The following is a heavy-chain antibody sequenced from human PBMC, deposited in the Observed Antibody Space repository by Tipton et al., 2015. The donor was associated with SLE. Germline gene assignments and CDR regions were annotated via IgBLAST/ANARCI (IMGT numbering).Heavy chain of an antibody. CDR1: GFTFSSYA. CDR3: ARDAYYYDSSGYLDY. Sequence: SLRLSCAASGFTFSSYAMHWVRQAPGKGLEWVAVISYDGSNKYYADSVKGRFTISRDNAKNSLYLQMNSLRAEDTALYYCARDAYYYDSSGYLDYWGQGTLVTVSS. D-gene: IGHD3-22*01. V-gene: IGHV3-30-3*01. CDR2: ISYDGSNK. J-gene: IGHJ4*02.